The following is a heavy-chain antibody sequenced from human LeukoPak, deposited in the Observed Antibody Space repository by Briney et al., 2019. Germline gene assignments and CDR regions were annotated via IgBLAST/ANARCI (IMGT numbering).Heavy chain of an antibody. D-gene: IGHD6-6*01. V-gene: IGHV4-39*01. CDR2: IYYSGST. J-gene: IGHJ4*02. Sequence: SETLSLTCTVSGGSISSSSYYWGWIRQPPGEGLEWIGTIYYSGSTYHNPSLKSRVTISVDTSKNQFSLKLSSVTAADTAVFYCARVDYSGSFIDSWGQGTLVTVSS. CDR1: GGSISSSSYY. CDR3: ARVDYSGSFIDS.